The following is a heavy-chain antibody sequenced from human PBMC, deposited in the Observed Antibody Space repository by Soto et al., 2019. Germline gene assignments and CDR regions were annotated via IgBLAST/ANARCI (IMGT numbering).Heavy chain of an antibody. J-gene: IGHJ6*02. V-gene: IGHV4-4*01. D-gene: IGHD2-15*01. CDR2: IYQSGIT. CDR3: ARGFSFXDNSDNARIYFYYGLNV. CDR1: GGSITTGHW. Sequence: AETLSLTCDVSGGSITTGHWWTVVRQSPGKGVEGIGEIYQSGITNYNPSLNSRLSISMDQSKNQFSLKLTSVTAADTALYFCARGFSFXDNSDNARIYFYYGLNVWGQGTKVTVSS.